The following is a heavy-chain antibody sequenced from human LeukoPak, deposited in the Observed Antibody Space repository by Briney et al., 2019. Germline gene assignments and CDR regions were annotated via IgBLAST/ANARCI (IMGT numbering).Heavy chain of an antibody. J-gene: IGHJ4*02. CDR2: ISWNSGSI. V-gene: IGHV3-9*01. CDR3: ASLSSGYPD. D-gene: IGHD5-12*01. Sequence: GGSLRLSCAASGFTVSGNYMNWVRQAPGKGLEWVSGISWNSGSIGYADSVKGRFTISRDNAKNSLYLQMNSLRAEDTALYYCASLSSGYPDWGQGTLVTVSS. CDR1: GFTVSGNY.